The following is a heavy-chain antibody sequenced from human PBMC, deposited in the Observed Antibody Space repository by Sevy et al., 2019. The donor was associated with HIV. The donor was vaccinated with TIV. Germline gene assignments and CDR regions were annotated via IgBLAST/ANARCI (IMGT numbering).Heavy chain of an antibody. CDR1: GFTFSSYA. V-gene: IGHV3-30*04. CDR3: ARGPVQFGER. CDR2: ISYDGSNK. Sequence: GGSLRLSCAASGFTFSSYAMHWVRQAPGKGLEWVAVISYDGSNKYYADSVKGRFTISRDNSKNTLYLQMNSLRAEDTAVYYCARGPVQFGERWGQGTLVTVSS. J-gene: IGHJ4*02. D-gene: IGHD3-10*01.